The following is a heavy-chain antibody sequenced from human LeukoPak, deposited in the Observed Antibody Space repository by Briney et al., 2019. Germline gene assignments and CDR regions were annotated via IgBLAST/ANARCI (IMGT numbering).Heavy chain of an antibody. CDR3: ARDYGDKPCY. CDR1: VGTFTSYA. Sequence: SSVKVSCKASVGTFTSYAISWVRQAPGLGLEWMGRIIPILGIANYAQKFQGRVTTTADKSTSTAYMELSSLRPEDTAVYYCARDYGDKPCYWGQGTLVTVSS. CDR2: IIPILGIA. J-gene: IGHJ4*02. D-gene: IGHD4-17*01. V-gene: IGHV1-69*04.